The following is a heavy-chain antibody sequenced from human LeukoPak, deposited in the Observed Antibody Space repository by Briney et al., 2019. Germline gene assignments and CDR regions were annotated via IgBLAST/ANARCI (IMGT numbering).Heavy chain of an antibody. J-gene: IGHJ4*02. Sequence: AASVKVSCKASGYTFTGYYMHWVRQAPGQGLEWMGWINPISGGTNYAQKFQGRVTMTRDTSISTAYMELSRLRSDDTAVYYCARVTTVTESFEFDYWGQGTLVTVSS. V-gene: IGHV1-2*02. D-gene: IGHD4-17*01. CDR2: INPISGGT. CDR3: ARVTTVTESFEFDY. CDR1: GYTFTGYY.